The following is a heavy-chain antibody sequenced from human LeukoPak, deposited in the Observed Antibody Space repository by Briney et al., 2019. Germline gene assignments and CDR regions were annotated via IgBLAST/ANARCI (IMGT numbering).Heavy chain of an antibody. D-gene: IGHD2-2*02. J-gene: IGHJ4*02. CDR2: ISYDGSNK. Sequence: GGSLRLSCAASGFTFSSYAMHWVRQAPGKGLEWVAVISYDGSNKYYADSVKGRFTISRDNSKNTMYLQMNSLRAEDTAVYYCAKGYCDSTSCYNGLDYWGQGTLVTVSS. CDR1: GFTFSSYA. CDR3: AKGYCDSTSCYNGLDY. V-gene: IGHV3-30-3*01.